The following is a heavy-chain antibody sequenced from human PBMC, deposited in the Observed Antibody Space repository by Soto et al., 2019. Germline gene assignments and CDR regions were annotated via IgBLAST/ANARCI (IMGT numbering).Heavy chain of an antibody. J-gene: IGHJ4*02. D-gene: IGHD1-26*01. V-gene: IGHV3-23*01. CDR3: AKNEGLEWELGAVDY. Sequence: EVQLLESGGGLVQPGGSLRLSCAASGFTFSTYAMSWVRQAPGKGLEWVSAISGSGTGTYHADSVRGRFTISRDNSKNTLYLQMNSLRAEDTAVYYCAKNEGLEWELGAVDYCGQGTLVTVSS. CDR2: ISGSGTGT. CDR1: GFTFSTYA.